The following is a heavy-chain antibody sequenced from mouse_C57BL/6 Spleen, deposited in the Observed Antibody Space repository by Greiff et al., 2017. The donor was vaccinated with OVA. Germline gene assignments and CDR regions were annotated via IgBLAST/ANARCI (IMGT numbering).Heavy chain of an antibody. V-gene: IGHV1-42*01. D-gene: IGHD2-3*01. CDR1: GYSFTGYY. CDR2: INPSTGGT. J-gene: IGHJ1*03. Sequence: EVQLQQSGPELVKPGASVKISCKASGYSFTGYYMNWVKQSPEKSLEWIGEINPSTGGTTYNQKFKAKATLTVDKSSSTAYMQLKSLTSEDSAVYYCARNGAEVYDGYFDVWGTGTTVTVSS. CDR3: ARNGAEVYDGYFDV.